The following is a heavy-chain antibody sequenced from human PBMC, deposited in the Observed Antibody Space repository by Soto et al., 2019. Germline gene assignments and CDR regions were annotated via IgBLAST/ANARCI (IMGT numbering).Heavy chain of an antibody. J-gene: IGHJ4*02. D-gene: IGHD1-26*01. Sequence: SETLSLTCTVSGGSISIGGYYLSWIRQHPGKGLEWIGYIYYSGSTYYNPSIKSRVTISVDTSKNQFSLKLSSVTDADTAVYYCARAEPVGATDYWGQGNMVTGSS. CDR3: ARAEPVGATDY. CDR1: GGSISIGGYY. CDR2: IYYSGST. V-gene: IGHV4-31*03.